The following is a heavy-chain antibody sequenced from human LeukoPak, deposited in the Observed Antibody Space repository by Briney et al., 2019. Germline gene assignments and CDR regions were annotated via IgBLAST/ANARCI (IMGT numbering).Heavy chain of an antibody. CDR2: IRYDGSNK. D-gene: IGHD2-2*01. CDR1: GFTFSSYG. J-gene: IGHJ4*02. CDR3: AKEGMGVVPQGIDY. Sequence: PGGSLRLSCAASGFTFSSYGMHWVRQAPGKGLEWVAFIRYDGSNKYYADSVKGRFTISRDNSKNTLYLQMNSLRADDTAVYYCAKEGMGVVPQGIDYWGQGTLVTVSS. V-gene: IGHV3-30*02.